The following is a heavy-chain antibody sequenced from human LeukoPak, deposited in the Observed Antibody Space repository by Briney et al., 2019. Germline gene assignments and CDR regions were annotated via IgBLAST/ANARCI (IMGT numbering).Heavy chain of an antibody. CDR1: GFTFSSYW. CDR3: ARDLWVATADY. V-gene: IGHV3-7*01. D-gene: IGHD5-12*01. J-gene: IGHJ4*02. Sequence: PGGSLRLSCAASGFTFSSYWMSWVRQAPGKGLEWVANIKQDGSEKYYVDSVEGRFTISRDNAKNSLYLQMNSLRAEDTAVYYCARDLWVATADYWGQGTLVTVSS. CDR2: IKQDGSEK.